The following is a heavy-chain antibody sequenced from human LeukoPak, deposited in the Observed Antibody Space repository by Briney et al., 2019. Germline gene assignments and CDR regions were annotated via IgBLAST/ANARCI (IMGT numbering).Heavy chain of an antibody. CDR1: GFNFRSSW. D-gene: IGHD3-16*01. Sequence: GGSLRLSCAASGFNFRSSWMSWVRQAPGKGLEWVANIKHDGTEKYYVDSVKGRFTISRDNAKNSLYLQINSLRAEDTAVYYCGRGRKFGERGQGTLVTVSS. V-gene: IGHV3-7*02. CDR2: IKHDGTEK. J-gene: IGHJ4*02. CDR3: GRGRKFGE.